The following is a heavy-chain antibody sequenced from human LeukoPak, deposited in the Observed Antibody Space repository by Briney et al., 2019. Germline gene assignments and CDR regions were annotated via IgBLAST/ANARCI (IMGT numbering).Heavy chain of an antibody. Sequence: GASVKVSCKASGYTFTSYDINWVRQATGQGLEWMGWMNPNSANTGYAQKFQGRVTITRNTSISTAYMELSSLRSEDTAVYYCATGNSSTSSDFDYWGQGTLVTVPS. D-gene: IGHD2-2*01. CDR2: MNPNSANT. CDR3: ATGNSSTSSDFDY. V-gene: IGHV1-8*03. J-gene: IGHJ4*02. CDR1: GYTFTSYD.